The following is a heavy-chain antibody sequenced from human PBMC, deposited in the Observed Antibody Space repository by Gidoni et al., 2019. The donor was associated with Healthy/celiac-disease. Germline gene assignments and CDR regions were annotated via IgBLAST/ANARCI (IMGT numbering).Heavy chain of an antibody. CDR3: ARPPYYYDSSADEGYFDY. V-gene: IGHV4-39*01. D-gene: IGHD3-22*01. Sequence: QLQLQESGPGLVKPSETLSLTCTVSGGSISSSSYYWGWIRQPPGKGLEWIGSIYYSGSTYYNPSLKSRVTISVDTSKNQFSLKLSSVTAADTAVYYCARPPYYYDSSADEGYFDYWGQGTLVTVSS. CDR2: IYYSGST. J-gene: IGHJ4*02. CDR1: GGSISSSSYY.